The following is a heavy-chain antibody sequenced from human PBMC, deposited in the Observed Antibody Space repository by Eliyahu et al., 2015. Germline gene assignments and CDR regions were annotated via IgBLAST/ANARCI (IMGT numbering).Heavy chain of an antibody. J-gene: IGHJ6*02. CDR1: GFPFSRYG. Sequence: QVELVESGGGVVQPGTSLRLSCVASGFPFSRYGMHWVRQAPGKGLEWVALIWFDGSNQYYADSVKGRFTISRDNSKNTLSLQMNSLRVEDTAVYYCARDRAGPIYYYYGMDAWGQGTTVTVSS. V-gene: IGHV3-33*01. D-gene: IGHD5-24*01. CDR2: IWFDGSNQ. CDR3: ARDRAGPIYYYYGMDA.